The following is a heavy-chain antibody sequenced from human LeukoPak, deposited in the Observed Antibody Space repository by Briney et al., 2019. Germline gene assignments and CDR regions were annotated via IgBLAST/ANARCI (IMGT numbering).Heavy chain of an antibody. D-gene: IGHD3-22*01. Sequence: PSETLSLTCTVSGGSISSYYWSWIRQPPGRGLECIGYISYSGSTSYNPSLKSRVTISLDASKNQFSLKLSSVTAADTAVYYCARLKGRGLFDYWGQGALVTVSS. CDR1: GGSISSYY. J-gene: IGHJ4*02. CDR2: ISYSGST. CDR3: ARLKGRGLFDY. V-gene: IGHV4-59*08.